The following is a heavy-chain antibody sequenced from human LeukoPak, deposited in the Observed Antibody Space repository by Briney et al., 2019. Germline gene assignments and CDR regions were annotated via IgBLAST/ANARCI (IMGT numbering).Heavy chain of an antibody. Sequence: SETLSLTCTVSGGSISSSSYYWGWIRQPPGKGLEWIGSIYYSGSTYYNPSLRSRVTISVDTSKNQFSLKLSSVTAADTAVYYCARDLPDYFFDYWGQGTLVTVSS. J-gene: IGHJ4*02. CDR1: GGSISSSSYY. CDR2: IYYSGST. CDR3: ARDLPDYFFDY. D-gene: IGHD2/OR15-2a*01. V-gene: IGHV4-39*07.